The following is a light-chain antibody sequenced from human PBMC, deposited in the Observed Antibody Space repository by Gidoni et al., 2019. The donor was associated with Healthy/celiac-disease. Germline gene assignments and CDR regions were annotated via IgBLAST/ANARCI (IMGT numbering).Light chain of an antibody. V-gene: IGKV4-1*01. CDR3: QQYYSTPT. Sequence: DIVMTQSPDSLAVSLGERATINCKSSQSVLYSSNKKNYLAWYQQKPGQPPKLLIFRATTGESGVPDRCSGGGSVTYFTLTISSLQAEDVVVYCCQQYYSTPTFGQGTKVEIK. CDR2: RAT. J-gene: IGKJ1*01. CDR1: QSVLYSSNKKNY.